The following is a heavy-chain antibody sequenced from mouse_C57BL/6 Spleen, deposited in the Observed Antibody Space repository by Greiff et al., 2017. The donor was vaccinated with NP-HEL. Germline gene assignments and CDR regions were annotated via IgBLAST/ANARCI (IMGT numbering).Heavy chain of an antibody. J-gene: IGHJ4*01. D-gene: IGHD3-2*02. CDR2: ISYDGSN. Sequence: EVQLVESGPGLVKPSQSLSLTCSVTGYSITSGYYWNWIRQFPGNKLEWMGYISYDGSNNYNPSLKNRISITRDTSKNQFFLKLNSVTTEDTATYYCARGGQLRLRNYAMDYWGQGTSVTVSS. CDR1: GYSITSGYY. CDR3: ARGGQLRLRNYAMDY. V-gene: IGHV3-6*01.